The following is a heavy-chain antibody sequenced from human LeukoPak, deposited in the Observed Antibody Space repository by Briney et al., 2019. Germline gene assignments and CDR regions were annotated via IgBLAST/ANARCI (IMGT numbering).Heavy chain of an antibody. CDR3: ARLEEPVWAFDI. D-gene: IGHD1-14*01. V-gene: IGHV4-59*12. CDR1: GGSISSYY. CDR2: IYYSGST. Sequence: SETLSLTCTVSGGSISSYYWSWIRQPPGKGLEWIGYIYYSGSTNYNPSLKSRVTISVDTSKNQFSLKLSSVTAADTAVYYCARLEEPVWAFDIWGQGTMVTVSS. J-gene: IGHJ3*02.